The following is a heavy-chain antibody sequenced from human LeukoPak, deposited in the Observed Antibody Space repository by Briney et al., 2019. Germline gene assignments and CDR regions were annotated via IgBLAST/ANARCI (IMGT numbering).Heavy chain of an antibody. CDR1: GYSFTSYW. D-gene: IGHD3-9*01. CDR2: IYPGYSDT. Sequence: GESLKISCKGSGYSFTSYWIGWVRQMPGKGLEWMGIIYPGYSDTRYSPSFQGQVTISADKSIRTAYLQWSSMKSSETAMYCCARRYYDVLTGYYLFDYWGQGTMVTVSS. J-gene: IGHJ4*02. CDR3: ARRYYDVLTGYYLFDY. V-gene: IGHV5-51*01.